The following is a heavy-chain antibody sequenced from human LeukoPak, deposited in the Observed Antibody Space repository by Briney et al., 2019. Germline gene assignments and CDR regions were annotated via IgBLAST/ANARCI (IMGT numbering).Heavy chain of an antibody. CDR1: GGSISSYY. Sequence: SETLSLTCTVSGGSISSYYWSWTRQPPGKGLEWMAYIYYSGSTNYNPSLKSRVTISVDTSKNQFSLKLSSVTAADTAVYYCARDAGGSGRHYYYGMDVWGQGTTVTVSS. CDR2: IYYSGST. CDR3: ARDAGGSGRHYYYGMDV. D-gene: IGHD3-10*01. V-gene: IGHV4-59*01. J-gene: IGHJ6*02.